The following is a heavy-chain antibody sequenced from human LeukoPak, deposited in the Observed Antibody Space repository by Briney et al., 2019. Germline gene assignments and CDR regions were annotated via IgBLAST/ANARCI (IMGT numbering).Heavy chain of an antibody. J-gene: IGHJ6*02. D-gene: IGHD5-24*01. CDR1: GFTFSSYG. CDR3: ARKEIGYYGMDV. V-gene: IGHV3-33*01. Sequence: PGRSLRLSCAASGFTFSSYGMHWVRQAPGKGLEWVAVIWFDGSNKYYADSVKGRFTISRDNAKSSLYLQMNSLRAEDTAVYYCARKEIGYYGMDVWGQGTTVTVSS. CDR2: IWFDGSNK.